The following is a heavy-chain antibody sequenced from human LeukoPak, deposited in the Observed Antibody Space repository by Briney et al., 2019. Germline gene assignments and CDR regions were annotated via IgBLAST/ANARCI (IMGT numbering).Heavy chain of an antibody. D-gene: IGHD2/OR15-2a*01. J-gene: IGHJ4*02. Sequence: SETLSLTCTVSGGSISSSSYYWGWIRQPPGKGLEWIGSIYYSGRTYYNPSLKSRVTISVDTSKNQFSLKLSSVTAADTAVYYCASDLFFVDYWGQGTLVTVSS. CDR3: ASDLFFVDY. CDR1: GGSISSSSYY. CDR2: IYYSGRT. V-gene: IGHV4-39*01.